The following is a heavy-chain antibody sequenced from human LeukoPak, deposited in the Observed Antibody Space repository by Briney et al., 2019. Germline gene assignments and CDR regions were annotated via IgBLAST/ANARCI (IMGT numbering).Heavy chain of an antibody. D-gene: IGHD4-17*01. CDR3: AREVVGDYVTFDY. V-gene: IGHV4-34*01. CDR2: INHSGST. Sequence: SETLSLTCAVYGGSSSGYYWSWIRQPPGKGLEWIGEINHSGSTNYNPSLKSRVTISVDTSKNQFSLKLSSVTAADTAVYYCAREVVGDYVTFDYWGQGTLVTVSS. J-gene: IGHJ4*02. CDR1: GGSSSGYY.